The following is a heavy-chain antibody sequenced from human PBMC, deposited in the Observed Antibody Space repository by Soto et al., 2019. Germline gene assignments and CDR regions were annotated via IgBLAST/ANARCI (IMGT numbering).Heavy chain of an antibody. Sequence: GGSLRLSCAASGFTFSSYGMHWVRQAPGKGLEWVAVIWYDGSNKYYADSVKGRFTISRDNSKNTLYLQMNSLRAEDTAVYYCARDCYDILTGYYNVYYYYYGMDVWGQGTTVTV. CDR3: ARDCYDILTGYYNVYYYYYGMDV. D-gene: IGHD3-9*01. CDR2: IWYDGSNK. CDR1: GFTFSSYG. V-gene: IGHV3-33*01. J-gene: IGHJ6*02.